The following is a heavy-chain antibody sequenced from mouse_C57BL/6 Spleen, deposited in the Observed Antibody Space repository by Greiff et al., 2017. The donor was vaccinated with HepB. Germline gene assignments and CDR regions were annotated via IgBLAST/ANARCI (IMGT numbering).Heavy chain of an antibody. CDR1: GYAFSSSW. J-gene: IGHJ2*01. V-gene: IGHV1-82*01. Sequence: QVQLQQSGPELVKPGASVKISCKASGYAFSSSWMNWVKQRPGKGLEWIGRIYPGDGDTNYNGKFKGKATLTADKSSSTAYMQLSSLTSEYSAVYFCAREGIYWGQGTTLTVSS. CDR3: AREGIY. CDR2: IYPGDGDT.